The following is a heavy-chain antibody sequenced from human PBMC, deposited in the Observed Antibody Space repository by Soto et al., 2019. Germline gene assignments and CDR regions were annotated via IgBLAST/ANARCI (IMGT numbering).Heavy chain of an antibody. CDR2: IYYSGST. V-gene: IGHV4-30-4*01. CDR1: GGSISSGDYY. J-gene: IGHJ6*02. Sequence: PSETLSLTCTVSGGSISSGDYYWSWIRQPPGKGLEWIGYIYYSGSTYYNPSLKSRVTISVDTSKNQFSLKLSSVTAADTAVYYCARARKYYDISTGYSNYYGMDVWGQGTTVTVSS. D-gene: IGHD3-9*01. CDR3: ARARKYYDISTGYSNYYGMDV.